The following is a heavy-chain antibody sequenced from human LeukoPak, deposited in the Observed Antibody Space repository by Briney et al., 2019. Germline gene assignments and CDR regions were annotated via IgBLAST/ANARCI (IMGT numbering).Heavy chain of an antibody. CDR2: ISSSGSTI. D-gene: IGHD2-15*01. V-gene: IGHV3-48*03. Sequence: GGSLRLSCAASGFTFSSYEMNWVRQAPGKGLEWVSYISSSGSTIYYADSVKGRFTISRDNAKNSLYLPMTSLRAEDTAVYYCARGRGDIVVVVAANWLNWFDPWGEGTLVTVSA. CDR1: GFTFSSYE. J-gene: IGHJ5*02. CDR3: ARGRGDIVVVVAANWLNWFDP.